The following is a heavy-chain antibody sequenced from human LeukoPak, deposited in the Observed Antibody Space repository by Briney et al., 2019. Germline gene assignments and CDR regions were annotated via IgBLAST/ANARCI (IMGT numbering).Heavy chain of an antibody. CDR1: GFTFSNYW. CDR2: INSDGINT. Sequence: GGSLRLSCAASGFTFSNYWMHWVRQAPGKGLVWVSRINSDGINTSYADSVKGRVTISRDNAKNSLYLQMNNLRAEDTAVYYCARDFHHAFDIWGQGTMVTVSS. V-gene: IGHV3-74*01. J-gene: IGHJ3*02. CDR3: ARDFHHAFDI.